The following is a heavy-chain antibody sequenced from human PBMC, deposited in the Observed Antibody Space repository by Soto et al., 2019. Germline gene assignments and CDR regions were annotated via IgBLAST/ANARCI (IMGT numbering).Heavy chain of an antibody. V-gene: IGHV4-30-2*01. CDR1: GDSISSGGYS. D-gene: IGHD4-17*01. Sequence: QLQLQESGSGLVKPSQTLSLTCAVSGDSISSGGYSWSWIRQPPGKGLEWIGYIYQSGSTYYNPSLKSRVTISVDRSKNQFSLKLSSVTAADTAVYYCARVGTTVTTSWFDPWGQGTLVTFAS. J-gene: IGHJ5*02. CDR2: IYQSGST. CDR3: ARVGTTVTTSWFDP.